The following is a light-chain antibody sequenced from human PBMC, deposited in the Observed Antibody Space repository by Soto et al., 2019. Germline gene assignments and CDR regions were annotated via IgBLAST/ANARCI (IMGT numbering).Light chain of an antibody. CDR3: QSYDSSLSGYV. CDR1: SSNIGAGYE. V-gene: IGLV1-40*01. J-gene: IGLJ1*01. CDR2: ENN. Sequence: QSVLTQPPSVSEAPEQRVTISCTGSSSNIGAGYEAHWYQQVPGTAPKLLIYENNNRPSGVPDRFSGSKSGTSASLAITGLQAEDEAEYYCQSYDSSLSGYVFGTGTQLTVL.